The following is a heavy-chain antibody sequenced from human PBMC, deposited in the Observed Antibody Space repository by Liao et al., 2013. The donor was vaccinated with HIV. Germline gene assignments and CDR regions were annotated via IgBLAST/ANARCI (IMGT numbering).Heavy chain of an antibody. CDR3: ARVTSSGSIDY. J-gene: IGHJ4*02. CDR1: GGSFSGYY. Sequence: QVQLQQWGAGLLKPSETLSLTCAVYGGSFSGYYWSWIRQPPGKGLEWIGEINHSGSTNYNPSLKSRVTISADTSKNQFSLKLSSVTAADTAVYYCARVTSSGSIDYWGQGTLVTVSS. D-gene: IGHD6-25*01. V-gene: IGHV4-34*01. CDR2: INHSGST.